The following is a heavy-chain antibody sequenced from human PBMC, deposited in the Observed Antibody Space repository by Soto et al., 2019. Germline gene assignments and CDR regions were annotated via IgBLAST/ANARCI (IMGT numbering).Heavy chain of an antibody. D-gene: IGHD1-1*01. J-gene: IGHJ4*02. CDR1: GFTFSDYW. V-gene: IGHV3-74*01. CDR2: ISGDGNNR. CDR3: SRGIGYSAQDY. Sequence: EVQLVESGGGLVQPGGSLRLSCAASGFTFSDYWMHWVRQVPGKGLVWVSRISGDGNNRGYADSVKGRFTISRDNAKNTLSVQMNSLRAEDTAVYYCSRGIGYSAQDYWGQGTPVTVSS.